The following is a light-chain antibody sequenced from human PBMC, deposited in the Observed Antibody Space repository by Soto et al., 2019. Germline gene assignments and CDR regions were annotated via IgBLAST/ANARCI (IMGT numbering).Light chain of an antibody. Sequence: EIVLTQSPATLSLSPGERATLSCRASESVSSSLAWYQQKPGQAPRLLIYDASNRATGIPARFSGSGSGTDFTLTISSLEPEDFAVYYCQQRNNPLTFGGGTKVEIK. V-gene: IGKV3-11*01. CDR2: DAS. J-gene: IGKJ4*01. CDR1: ESVSSS. CDR3: QQRNNPLT.